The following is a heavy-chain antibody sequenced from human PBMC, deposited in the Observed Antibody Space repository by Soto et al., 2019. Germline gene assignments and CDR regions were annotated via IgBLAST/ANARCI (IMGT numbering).Heavy chain of an antibody. J-gene: IGHJ4*02. CDR1: AGSISGYF. V-gene: IGHV4-59*03. Sequence: SETLSLTCIVSAGSISGYFWSWIRQPPGKRLEWIAFVYDSGSTNYNPSLKSRVTVSVDTSNNQFSLKLISVTAADTAVYYCARGWSSSWPYWGQGTLVTVSS. CDR2: VYDSGST. D-gene: IGHD6-13*01. CDR3: ARGWSSSWPY.